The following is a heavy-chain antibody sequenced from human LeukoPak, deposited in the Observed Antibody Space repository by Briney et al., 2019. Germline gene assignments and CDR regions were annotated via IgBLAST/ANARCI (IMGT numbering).Heavy chain of an antibody. CDR2: ISSSSSYI. J-gene: IGHJ4*02. CDR3: ASLWFGELGDYFDY. V-gene: IGHV3-21*01. Sequence: GGSLRLSCAASGFTFSSYSMNWVRQAPGKGLEWVSSISSSSSYIYYADSVKGRFTISRDNAKNSLYLQMNSLRAEDTAVYYCASLWFGELGDYFDYWGQGTLVTVSS. CDR1: GFTFSSYS. D-gene: IGHD3-10*01.